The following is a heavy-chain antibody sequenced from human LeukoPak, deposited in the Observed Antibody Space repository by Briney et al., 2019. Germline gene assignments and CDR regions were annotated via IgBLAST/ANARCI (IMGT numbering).Heavy chain of an antibody. CDR3: ARDGLVNYYYGMDV. CDR1: GFTFSSYA. D-gene: IGHD2-21*01. V-gene: IGHV3-30-3*01. J-gene: IGHJ6*02. Sequence: PGRSLRLSCAASGFTFSSYAMHWVRQAPGKGLEWVAVISYDGSNKYYADSVKGRFTISRDNSKNTLYLQMNSLRAEDTAVYYCARDGLVNYYYGMDVWGQGTTVTVSS. CDR2: ISYDGSNK.